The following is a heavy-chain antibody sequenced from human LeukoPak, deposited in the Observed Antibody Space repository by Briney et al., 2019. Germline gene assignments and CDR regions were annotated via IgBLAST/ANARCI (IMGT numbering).Heavy chain of an antibody. D-gene: IGHD3-22*01. V-gene: IGHV3-15*01. Sequence: PGGSLRLSCSASGFTFSNAWMSWVRQAPGKGLEWVGRIKSKTDGGTTDYAAPVKGRFTISRDDSKNTLYLQMNSLKTEDTAVYYCTTTRDYYDSTESYAFDIWGQGTMVTVSS. CDR3: TTTRDYYDSTESYAFDI. CDR2: IKSKTDGGTT. J-gene: IGHJ3*02. CDR1: GFTFSNAW.